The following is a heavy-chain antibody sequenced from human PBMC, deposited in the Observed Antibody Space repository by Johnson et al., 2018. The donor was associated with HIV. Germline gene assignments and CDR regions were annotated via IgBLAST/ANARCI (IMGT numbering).Heavy chain of an antibody. V-gene: IGHV3-30*18. Sequence: QVQLVESGGGLVQPGGSLRLSCAASGFTVSSNYMCWVRQAPGKGLEWVAVISYDAKHKYYADSVKGRFTISRDNSKNTLYLQMNSLRAEDTAVYYCAKEIALTGERSDAFDIWGQGTMVTVSS. CDR1: GFTVSSNY. D-gene: IGHD7-27*01. CDR3: AKEIALTGERSDAFDI. J-gene: IGHJ3*02. CDR2: ISYDAKHK.